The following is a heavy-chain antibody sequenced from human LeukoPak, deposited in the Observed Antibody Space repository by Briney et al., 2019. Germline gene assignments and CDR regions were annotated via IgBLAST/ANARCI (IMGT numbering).Heavy chain of an antibody. CDR1: GDSITSYS. CDR3: ARDTLPRY. J-gene: IGHJ4*02. CDR2: VSYSGST. V-gene: IGHV4-59*12. Sequence: SETLSLTCSVSGDSITSYSWNWIRQPPGKGLEWIGFVSYSGSTNYNPSLKSRVTISIDTPKNQLSLMLTSVTAADTAVYYCARDTLPRYWGQGTLVTVSS.